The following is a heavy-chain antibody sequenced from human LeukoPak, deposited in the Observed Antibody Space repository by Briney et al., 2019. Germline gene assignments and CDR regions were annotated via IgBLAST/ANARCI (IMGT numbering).Heavy chain of an antibody. CDR1: GASITNYY. CDR3: ARHYYDRSDSYSFDY. CDR2: IYYTGSP. V-gene: IGHV4-59*08. Sequence: PSETLSLTCTVSGASITNYYWSWIRQPPAKGLEWIGYIYYTGSPNYNPSLKSRVTLSLDTSQNQFSLKLSSVTAADTAVYYCARHYYDRSDSYSFDYWGQGTLVTVSS. J-gene: IGHJ4*02. D-gene: IGHD3-22*01.